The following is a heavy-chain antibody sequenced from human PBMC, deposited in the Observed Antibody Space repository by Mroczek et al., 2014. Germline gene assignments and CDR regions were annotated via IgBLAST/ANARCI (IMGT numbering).Heavy chain of an antibody. CDR3: AKDLTPVSIVVVPYGAFDY. D-gene: IGHD3-22*01. CDR1: GFTFSSYG. Sequence: QVQLVQSGGGVVQPGRSLRLSCAASGFTFSSYGMHWVRQAPGKGLEWVAVISYDGSNKYYADSVKGRFTISRDNSKNTLYLQMNSLRAEDTAVYYCAKDLTPVSIVVVPYGAFDYWGQGTPGPPSP. J-gene: IGHJ4*02. V-gene: IGHV3-30*18. CDR2: ISYDGSNK.